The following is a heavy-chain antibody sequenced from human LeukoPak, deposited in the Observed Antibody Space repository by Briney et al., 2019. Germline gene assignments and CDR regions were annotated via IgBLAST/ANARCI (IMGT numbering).Heavy chain of an antibody. CDR1: GVSFSDYY. D-gene: IGHD3-16*02. CDR3: ARLSPNNYDYVWGSYRPILDS. Sequence: SETLSLTCAVPGVSFSDYYWTWIRQPPGKGLEWIGEIHPSGTTYYNPSLKSRVTISVDTSKNQFSLKLSSVTAADTAVYYCARLSPNNYDYVWGSYRPILDSWGQGTLVTVSS. J-gene: IGHJ5*01. V-gene: IGHV4-34*01. CDR2: IHPSGTT.